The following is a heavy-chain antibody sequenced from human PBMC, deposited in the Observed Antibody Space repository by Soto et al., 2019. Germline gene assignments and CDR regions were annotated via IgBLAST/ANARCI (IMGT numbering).Heavy chain of an antibody. V-gene: IGHV1-69*01. CDR1: GVSFNNNG. CDR3: ARFSFYGWGSNSPYGLAV. J-gene: IGHJ6*02. Sequence: QVQLVQSGAEVKKPGSSVKVSCKTSGVSFNNNGIGWVRQAPGHGLEWMGGVSPPFRTSNYARKFQGRISITADAPTATVKMKLRTLKPRETANNYRARFSFYGWGSNSPYGLAVWAKGPRSPSP. D-gene: IGHD3-10*01. CDR2: VSPPFRTS.